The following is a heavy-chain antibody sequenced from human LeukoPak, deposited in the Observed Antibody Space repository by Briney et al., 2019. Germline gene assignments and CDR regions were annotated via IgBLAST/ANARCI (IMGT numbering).Heavy chain of an antibody. V-gene: IGHV4-30-2*01. Sequence: SQTLTLICAVSGGSISSGGYSWSWIRQPPGKGLEWIGYIYHSGSTYYNPSLKSRVTISVDRSKNQFSLKLSSVTAADTAVYYCASSWYRRGLDYWGQGTLVTVSS. J-gene: IGHJ4*02. CDR1: GGSISSGGYS. CDR2: IYHSGST. D-gene: IGHD6-13*01. CDR3: ASSWYRRGLDY.